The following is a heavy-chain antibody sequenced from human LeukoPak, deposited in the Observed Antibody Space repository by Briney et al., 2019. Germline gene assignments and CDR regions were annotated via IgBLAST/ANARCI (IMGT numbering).Heavy chain of an antibody. CDR2: ISYDGSNK. J-gene: IGHJ4*02. D-gene: IGHD1-26*01. CDR1: GFTFSSYG. V-gene: IGHV3-30*18. Sequence: GRSLRLSCAASGFTFSSYGMHWVRQAPGKGLEWVAVISYDGSNKFYADSVKGRFTISRDNSKNTLYLQMNSLRAEDTAIYFCAKSASTHYRGYFDSWGQGTLVTVSS. CDR3: AKSASTHYRGYFDS.